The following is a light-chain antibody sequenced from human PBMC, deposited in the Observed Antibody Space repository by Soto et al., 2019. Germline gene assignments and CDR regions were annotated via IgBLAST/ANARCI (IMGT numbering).Light chain of an antibody. J-gene: IGLJ2*01. CDR3: SSFTSRSSLI. Sequence: QSVLTQPASVSGSPGQSITIFCAGTMRDIGAYNLVSWYQQHPGRAPQLIIYEVRNRPSGSSFRFSGSKSGNTASLTISGLQAEDEADYYCSSFTSRSSLIFGGGTEVTVL. V-gene: IGLV2-14*01. CDR1: MRDIGAYNL. CDR2: EVR.